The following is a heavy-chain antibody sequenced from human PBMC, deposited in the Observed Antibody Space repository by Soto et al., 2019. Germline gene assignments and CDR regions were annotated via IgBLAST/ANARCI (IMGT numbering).Heavy chain of an antibody. Sequence: SETLSLTCTVSGGSISSSSYYWGWIRQPPGKGLEWIGSIYYSGSTYYNPSLKSRVTISVDTSKNQFSLKLSSVTAADTAVYYCARHRGIVAMYDYWGQGTLVTVSS. J-gene: IGHJ4*02. D-gene: IGHD5-12*01. V-gene: IGHV4-39*01. CDR3: ARHRGIVAMYDY. CDR1: GGSISSSSYY. CDR2: IYYSGST.